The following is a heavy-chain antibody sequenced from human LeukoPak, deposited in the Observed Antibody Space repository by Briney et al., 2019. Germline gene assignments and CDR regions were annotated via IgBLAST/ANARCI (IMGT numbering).Heavy chain of an antibody. V-gene: IGHV3-48*04. CDR3: ARDMVRGVITHDY. CDR2: ISSSSSTI. Sequence: GGSLRLSCAASGFTFSSYAMNWVRQAPGKGLEWVSYISSSSSTIYYADSVKGRFTISRDNAKNSLYLQMNSLRAEDTAVYYCARDMVRGVITHDYWGQGTLVTVSS. J-gene: IGHJ4*02. D-gene: IGHD3-10*01. CDR1: GFTFSSYA.